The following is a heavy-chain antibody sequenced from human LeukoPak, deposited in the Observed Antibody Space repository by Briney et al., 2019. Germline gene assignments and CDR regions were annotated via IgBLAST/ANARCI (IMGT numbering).Heavy chain of an antibody. D-gene: IGHD4-23*01. CDR2: ISSSSSYI. CDR1: GFTFSSYS. Sequence: PGGSLRLSCAASGFTFSSYSMNWVRQAPGKGLEWVSSISSSSSYIYYADSLKGRFTISRDNAKNSLYLQMNSLRAEDTAAYYCARASTVVTPPDYWGQGTLVTVSS. CDR3: ARASTVVTPPDY. V-gene: IGHV3-21*01. J-gene: IGHJ4*02.